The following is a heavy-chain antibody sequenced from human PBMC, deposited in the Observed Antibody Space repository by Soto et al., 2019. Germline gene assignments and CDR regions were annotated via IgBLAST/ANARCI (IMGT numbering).Heavy chain of an antibody. CDR1: GGSFSGYY. CDR2: INHSGST. CDR3: ARVDPYGSGSYPAGRKSGGYYYMDV. V-gene: IGHV4-34*01. Sequence: SETLSLTCAVYGGSFSGYYWSWIRQPPGKGLEWIGEINHSGSTNYNPSLKSRVNISVDTSKNQFSLKLSSVTAADTAVYYCARVDPYGSGSYPAGRKSGGYYYMDVWGKGTTVTVSS. J-gene: IGHJ6*03. D-gene: IGHD3-10*01.